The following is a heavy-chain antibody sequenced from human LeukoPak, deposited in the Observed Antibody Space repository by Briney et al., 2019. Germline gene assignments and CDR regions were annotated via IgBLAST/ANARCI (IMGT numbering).Heavy chain of an antibody. V-gene: IGHV1-46*03. CDR2: INPSGGST. CDR3: AGEGYCSGGSCYSGGEYYYMDV. Sequence: ASVKVSCKASGYTFTSYYMHWVRQAPGQGLEWMGIINPSGGSTSYAQKFQGRVTMTRDTSTSTVYMELSSLRSEDTAVYYCAGEGYCSGGSCYSGGEYYYMDVWGKGTTVTVSS. J-gene: IGHJ6*03. CDR1: GYTFTSYY. D-gene: IGHD2-15*01.